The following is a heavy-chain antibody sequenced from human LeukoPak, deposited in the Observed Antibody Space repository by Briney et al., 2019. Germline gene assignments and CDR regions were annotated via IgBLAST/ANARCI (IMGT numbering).Heavy chain of an antibody. CDR2: IFHSGNT. J-gene: IGHJ6*02. D-gene: IGHD3-16*01. V-gene: IGHV4-4*02. CDR1: GGSRINAGW. Sequence: PSETLSLTCDVSGGSRINAGWWSWVRQPPGKGLEWIGEIFHSGNTKYNPSLESRVTISVDKSNHQFTLEMKSVTAADTAIYYCARDLEYYYGLDIWSRGTTVTVSS. CDR3: ARDLEYYYGLDI.